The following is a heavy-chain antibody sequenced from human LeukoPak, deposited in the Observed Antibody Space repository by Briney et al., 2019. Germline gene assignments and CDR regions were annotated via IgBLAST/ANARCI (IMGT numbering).Heavy chain of an antibody. J-gene: IGHJ6*03. Sequence: SQTLSLTCTVSGGSIGIDDYYWTWIRQPPGKGLEWIGYIYHRGTTYYNPSLESRVTIPVDRSKNQFSLKLSSVTAADTAMFYCARVRDPYYYYMDVWGKGTTVTVSS. D-gene: IGHD5-24*01. CDR2: IYHRGTT. CDR3: ARVRDPYYYYMDV. CDR1: GGSIGIDDYY. V-gene: IGHV4-30-2*01.